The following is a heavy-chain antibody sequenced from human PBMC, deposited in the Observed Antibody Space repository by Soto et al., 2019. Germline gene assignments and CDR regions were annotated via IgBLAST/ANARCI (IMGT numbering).Heavy chain of an antibody. CDR3: AREISYVSGGHLYYGMDV. CDR2: ISDSGGST. V-gene: IGHV3-23*01. CDR1: GFTFSSYA. J-gene: IGHJ6*01. Sequence: GGSLRLSCAASGFTFSSYAMSWVRQAPGKGLEWVSGISDSGGSTYYADSVKGRFTISRDNSKNTLYLQMNSLRAEDTAVYYCAREISYVSGGHLYYGMDVLGRGPRSPSPQ. D-gene: IGHD3-16*01.